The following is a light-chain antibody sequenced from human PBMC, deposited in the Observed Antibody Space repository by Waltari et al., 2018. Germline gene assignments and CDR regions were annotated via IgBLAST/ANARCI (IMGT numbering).Light chain of an antibody. CDR3: QQYYSTPPT. CDR1: QSVLSRSDSQNF. J-gene: IGKJ1*01. CDR2: WAS. V-gene: IGKV4-1*01. Sequence: DIVMTQSPDSLAVSLGERATINCKSSQSVLSRSDSQNFLAWYQQKQGQSPKLLIHWASTRESGVPDRFSGSGSGTDFALTSSTLQGEDVAVYYCQQYYSTPPTFGQGTKVEIK.